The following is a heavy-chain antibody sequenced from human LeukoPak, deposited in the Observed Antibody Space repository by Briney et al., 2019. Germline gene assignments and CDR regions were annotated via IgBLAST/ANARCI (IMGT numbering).Heavy chain of an antibody. CDR3: ARRSGVDDAFDI. CDR2: INPSGGST. V-gene: IGHV1-46*01. D-gene: IGHD3-3*01. CDR1: GYTFTSYY. Sequence: ASVKVSCKASGYTFTSYYMHWVRQAPGQGLEWMGIINPSGGSTSYAQKFQGRVTMTRDTSTSTVYMELSSLRSEDTAVYYCARRSGVDDAFDIWGQGTMVTISS. J-gene: IGHJ3*02.